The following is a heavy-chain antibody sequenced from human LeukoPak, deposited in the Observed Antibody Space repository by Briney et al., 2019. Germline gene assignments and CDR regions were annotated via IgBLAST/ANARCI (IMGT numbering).Heavy chain of an antibody. Sequence: GGSLRLSCAASGFTLSNYNMNWVRQAPGKGLEWVSSTSSSSSYIYYADSVKGRFTISRDNAKNSLYLQMNSLRAEDTALYYCARGREMATIPFDYWGQGTLVTVSS. CDR1: GFTLSNYN. D-gene: IGHD5-24*01. CDR3: ARGREMATIPFDY. V-gene: IGHV3-21*04. CDR2: TSSSSSYI. J-gene: IGHJ4*02.